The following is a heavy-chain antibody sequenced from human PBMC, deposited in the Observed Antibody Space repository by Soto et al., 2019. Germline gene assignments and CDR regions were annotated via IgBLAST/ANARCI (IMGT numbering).Heavy chain of an antibody. D-gene: IGHD6-13*01. CDR3: ARSSAAGTHYYYGMDF. V-gene: IGHV1-69*06. J-gene: IGHJ6*02. CDR1: GGTFSSYA. Sequence: AASVKGSCKASGGTFSSYAISWVRQAPGQGLEWMGGIIPIFGTANYAQKFQGRVTITADKSTSTAYMELSSLRSEDTAVYYCARSSAAGTHYYYGMDFWGQRTTVTVSS. CDR2: IIPIFGTA.